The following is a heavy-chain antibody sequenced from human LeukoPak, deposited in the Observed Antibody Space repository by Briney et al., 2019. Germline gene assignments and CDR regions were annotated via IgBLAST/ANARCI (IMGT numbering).Heavy chain of an antibody. CDR2: ISGSGGST. Sequence: PGGSLRLSCAASGFTFSSYAMSWVRQAPGKGLEWVSAISGSGGSTYYADSVKGRFTISRDNSKNTLYLQMNSLRAEDTAVYYCARVVEGTSMIDYWGQGTLVTVSS. CDR3: ARVVEGTSMIDY. CDR1: GFTFSSYA. J-gene: IGHJ4*02. D-gene: IGHD5-18*01. V-gene: IGHV3-23*01.